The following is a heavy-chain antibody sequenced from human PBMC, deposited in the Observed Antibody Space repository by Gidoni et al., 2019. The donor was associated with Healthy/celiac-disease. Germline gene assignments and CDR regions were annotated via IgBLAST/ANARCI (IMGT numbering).Heavy chain of an antibody. J-gene: IGHJ4*02. D-gene: IGHD6-19*01. CDR2: IWYDGSNK. Sequence: QVQLVESGGGVVQPGRSLRLSCAASGFTFSRYGMHWVRQAPGKGLEWVAVIWYDGSNKYYADSVKGRFTISRDNSKNTLYLQMNSLRAEDTAVYYCARTRGPYIAVAGADYWGQGTLVTVSS. CDR1: GFTFSRYG. V-gene: IGHV3-33*01. CDR3: ARTRGPYIAVAGADY.